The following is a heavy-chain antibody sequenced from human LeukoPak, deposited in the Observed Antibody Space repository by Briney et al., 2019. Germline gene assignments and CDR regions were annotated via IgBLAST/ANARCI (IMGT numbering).Heavy chain of an antibody. CDR1: GYSISSGYY. V-gene: IGHV4-38-2*01. Sequence: SSETLSLTXAVSGYSISSGYYWGWIRQPPGKGLEWIGSIYHSGSTYYNPSLKSRVTISVDTSKNQFSLELSSVTAADTAVYYCARPSYDSSGYEDAFDIWGQGTMVTVSS. D-gene: IGHD3-22*01. CDR2: IYHSGST. J-gene: IGHJ3*02. CDR3: ARPSYDSSGYEDAFDI.